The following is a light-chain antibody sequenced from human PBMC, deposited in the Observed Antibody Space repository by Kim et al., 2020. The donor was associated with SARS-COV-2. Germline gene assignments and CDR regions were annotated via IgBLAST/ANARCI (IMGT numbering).Light chain of an antibody. Sequence: RVTISCTGSSSNIGAGYDVHWYQQVPGTVPKLLIYGNSNRPSGVPDRFSGSKSGTSASLAITGLQAEDEADYYCQSYDSSLSGVLFGGGTQLTV. CDR2: GNS. CDR1: SSNIGAGYD. V-gene: IGLV1-40*01. J-gene: IGLJ2*01. CDR3: QSYDSSLSGVL.